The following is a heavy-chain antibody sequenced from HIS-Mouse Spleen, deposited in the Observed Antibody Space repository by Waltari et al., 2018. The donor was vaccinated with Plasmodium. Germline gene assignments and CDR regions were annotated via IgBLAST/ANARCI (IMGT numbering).Heavy chain of an antibody. CDR2: IFPSGST. D-gene: IGHD3-10*01. J-gene: IGHJ6*02. Sequence: QVQLQESGPGLVKPSETLSLTCTVSGYSISSGYYWGWIRQPPGKGLEWIGSIFPSGSTYYNPSLKSRVTISVDTSKNQFSLKLSSVTAADTAVYYCARVDYGSGDYYYYYGMDVWGQGTTVTVSS. CDR1: GYSISSGYY. CDR3: ARVDYGSGDYYYYYGMDV. V-gene: IGHV4-38-2*02.